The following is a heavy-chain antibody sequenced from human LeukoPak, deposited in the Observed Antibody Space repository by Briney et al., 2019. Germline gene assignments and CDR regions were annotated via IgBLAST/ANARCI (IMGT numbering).Heavy chain of an antibody. D-gene: IGHD2-15*01. J-gene: IGHJ5*02. CDR2: IKEDGSER. CDR3: ARSPPATPNWFDP. V-gene: IGHV3-7*01. Sequence: QAGGSLRLSCGASGFTFSTYWMSWVRQAPGKGLEWVANIKEDGSERNYVDSVKGRFTIYRDNAKNSLFLQMNSLRAEDTAVYYCARSPPATPNWFDPWGQGTLVTVSS. CDR1: GFTFSTYW.